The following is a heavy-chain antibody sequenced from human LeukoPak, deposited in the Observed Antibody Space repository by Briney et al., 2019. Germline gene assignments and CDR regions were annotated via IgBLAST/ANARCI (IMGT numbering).Heavy chain of an antibody. D-gene: IGHD3-22*01. V-gene: IGHV4-39*07. J-gene: IGHJ4*02. Sequence: SETLSLTCTVSGGSISSSSYYWDWIRQPPGKGLEWIGTIYYSGTTYYNPSLKSRVTISVDTSRNQFSLKLSSVTAADTAVYYCARGGGSTDYYDSSGYFWGQGTLVTVSS. CDR1: GGSISSSSYY. CDR3: ARGGGSTDYYDSSGYF. CDR2: IYYSGTT.